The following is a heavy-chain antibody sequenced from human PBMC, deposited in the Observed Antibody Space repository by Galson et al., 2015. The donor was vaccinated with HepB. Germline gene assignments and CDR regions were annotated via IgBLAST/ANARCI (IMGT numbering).Heavy chain of an antibody. V-gene: IGHV5-10-1*01. CDR1: GSSFTSYW. D-gene: IGHD3-9*01. Sequence: QSGAEVKKPGESLRISCKGSGSSFTSYWISWVRQMPGKGLEWMGRIDPSDSYTNYSPSFQGHVTISADKSISTAYLQWSSLKASDTAMYYCARHPRADLMYYDILAAFDYWGQGTLVTVSS. CDR3: ARHPRADLMYYDILAAFDY. CDR2: IDPSDSYT. J-gene: IGHJ4*02.